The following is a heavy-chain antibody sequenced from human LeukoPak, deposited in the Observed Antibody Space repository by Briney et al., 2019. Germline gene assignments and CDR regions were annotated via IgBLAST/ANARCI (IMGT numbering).Heavy chain of an antibody. V-gene: IGHV3-9*03. CDR3: AKDSSSWLEYYFDY. CDR2: ISWNSGSI. Sequence: GRSLRLSCAASGFTFDDYAMRWVRQAPGKGLEWVSGISWNSGSIGYADSVKGRFTISRDNAKNSLYLQMNSLRAEDMALYYCAKDSSSWLEYYFDYWGQGTLVTVSS. J-gene: IGHJ4*02. D-gene: IGHD6-13*01. CDR1: GFTFDDYA.